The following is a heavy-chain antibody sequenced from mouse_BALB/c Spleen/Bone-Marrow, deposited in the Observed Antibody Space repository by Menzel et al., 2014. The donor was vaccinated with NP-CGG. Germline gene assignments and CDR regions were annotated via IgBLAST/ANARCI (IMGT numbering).Heavy chain of an antibody. J-gene: IGHJ4*01. CDR2: IDPANGNT. D-gene: IGHD1-2*01. CDR3: ASATTATYYAMDY. CDR1: GFNIKDTY. Sequence: VQLQQSGAELVKPGASVKLSCTASGFNIKDTYMHWVKQRPEQGLEWIGRIDPANGNTKYDPKFQGKATITTDTSSNTAYLQVSSLTSEDTAVYYCASATTATYYAMDYWCQGTSVTVSS. V-gene: IGHV14-3*02.